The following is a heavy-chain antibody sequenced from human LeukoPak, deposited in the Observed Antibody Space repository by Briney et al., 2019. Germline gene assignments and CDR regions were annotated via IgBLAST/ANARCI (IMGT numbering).Heavy chain of an antibody. J-gene: IGHJ6*02. CDR3: ARQIDGYSYGYYYYYGMDV. V-gene: IGHV4-34*01. Sequence: SETLSPTCAVYGGSFSGYYWSWIRQPPGKGLEWIGEINHSGSTNYNPSLKSRVTISVDTSKNQFSLKLSSVTAADTAVYYCARQIDGYSYGYYYYYGMDVWGQGTTVTVSS. D-gene: IGHD5-18*01. CDR1: GGSFSGYY. CDR2: INHSGST.